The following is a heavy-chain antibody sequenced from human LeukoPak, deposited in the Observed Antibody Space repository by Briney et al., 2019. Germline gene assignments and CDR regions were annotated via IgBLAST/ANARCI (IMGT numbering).Heavy chain of an antibody. CDR2: IKQDGSEK. Sequence: GGSLRLSCAASGFTFSSYWMSWVRQAPGKGLEWVANIKQDGSEKYYVDSVKGRFTISRDNAKNSLYLQMNSLRAEDTAVYYCAREIVVVPAAMYYYYGMDVWGQGTTVTVS. CDR3: AREIVVVPAAMYYYYGMDV. V-gene: IGHV3-7*01. D-gene: IGHD2-2*01. J-gene: IGHJ6*02. CDR1: GFTFSSYW.